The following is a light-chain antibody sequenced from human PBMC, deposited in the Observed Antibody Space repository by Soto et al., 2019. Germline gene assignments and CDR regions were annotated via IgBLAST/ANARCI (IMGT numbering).Light chain of an antibody. V-gene: IGKV3-11*01. CDR1: QSVSSY. Sequence: EIVLTQSPATLSLSPGERATLSCRASQSVSSYLAWYQQKPGQAPRLLIYDASNRATGIPARFSGSGSGTDFTLTISSLEPEDFATYYGQQSYSTPRTFGQGTKVEIK. CDR2: DAS. CDR3: QQSYSTPRT. J-gene: IGKJ1*01.